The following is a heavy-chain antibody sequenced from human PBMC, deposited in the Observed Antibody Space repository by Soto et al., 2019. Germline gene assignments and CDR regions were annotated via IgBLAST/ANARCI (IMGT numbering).Heavy chain of an antibody. J-gene: IGHJ6*02. CDR3: TGITWFRGMDV. D-gene: IGHD3-10*01. CDR1: GDSVSSNSAA. Sequence: PSQTLSLTCAISGDSVSSNSAALNWIRQSPSRGLEWLGRTYYKTKWNNHYALSVKSRISINPDTSKNQFSLHLYSVTPEDTAVYYCTGITWFRGMDVWGQGTPVTVSS. CDR2: TYYKTKWNN. V-gene: IGHV6-1*01.